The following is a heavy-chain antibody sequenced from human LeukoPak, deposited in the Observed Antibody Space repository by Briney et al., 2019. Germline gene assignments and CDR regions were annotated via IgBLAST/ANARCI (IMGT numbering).Heavy chain of an antibody. Sequence: PGESLRLSCAASGFTFSSYAMSWVRQAPGKGLEWVSAIIGSGSSTYYADSVKGRFTISRDNSKNTLFLQMNSLRAEDTAVYYCAKDRAQQLVLDFWGQGTLVTVSS. CDR1: GFTFSSYA. CDR2: IIGSGSST. J-gene: IGHJ4*02. V-gene: IGHV3-23*01. CDR3: AKDRAQQLVLDF. D-gene: IGHD6-13*01.